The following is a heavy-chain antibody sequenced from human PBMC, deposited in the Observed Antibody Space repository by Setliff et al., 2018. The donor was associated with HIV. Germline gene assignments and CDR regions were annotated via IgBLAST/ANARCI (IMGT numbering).Heavy chain of an antibody. J-gene: IGHJ4*02. Sequence: PSETLSLTCSVSGGSISTNYYYWSWIRQHPGKGLEWIGYIYNSGTTFYNPSLEGRLTMSVDPSKNQFSLKLTSVTAADTAVYYCARGRYFRDISDSLFDFWGQGTLVTVSS. V-gene: IGHV4-31*03. CDR2: IYNSGTT. CDR1: GGSISTNYYY. CDR3: ARGRYFRDISDSLFDF. D-gene: IGHD2-21*01.